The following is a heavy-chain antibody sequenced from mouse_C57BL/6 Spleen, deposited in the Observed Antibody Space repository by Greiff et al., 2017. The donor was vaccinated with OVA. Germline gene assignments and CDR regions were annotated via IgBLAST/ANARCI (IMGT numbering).Heavy chain of an antibody. CDR1: GYTFTSYT. V-gene: IGHV1-4*01. CDR2: INPSSGYT. J-gene: IGHJ2*01. CDR3: APLITTEGNYFDY. Sequence: VQLQQSGAELARPGASVKMSCKASGYTFTSYTMHWVKQRPGQGLEWIGYINPSSGYTKYNQKFKDKATLTADKSSSTAYMQLSSLTSEDSAVYYCAPLITTEGNYFDYWGQGTTLTVSS. D-gene: IGHD1-1*01.